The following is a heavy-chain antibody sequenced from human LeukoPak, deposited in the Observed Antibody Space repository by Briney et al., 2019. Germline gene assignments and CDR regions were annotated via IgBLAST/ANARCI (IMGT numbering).Heavy chain of an antibody. J-gene: IGHJ4*02. CDR3: GRDVGPGTWAF. D-gene: IGHD3-10*01. Sequence: PGGSLRLSCAASGFSFSSNWMTWVRQPPGKGLEWVANIKPDGSDKYYVGSVKGRFTISRDNAKNSLYLQMNNLRAEDTAVYYCGRDVGPGTWAFWGQGTLVTVSS. CDR1: GFSFSSNW. V-gene: IGHV3-7*01. CDR2: IKPDGSDK.